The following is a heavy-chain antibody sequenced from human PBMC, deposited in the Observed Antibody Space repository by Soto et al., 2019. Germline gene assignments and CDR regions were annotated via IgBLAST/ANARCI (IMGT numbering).Heavy chain of an antibody. CDR2: IWYDGSNK. D-gene: IGHD3-22*01. Sequence: QVQLVESGGGVVQPGRSLRLSCAASGFTFSSYGMHWVRQAPGKGLEWVAVIWYDGSNKYYADSVKGRFTISRDNSKNSLYLQMNSLGAEDTAVYYCARVRSYYDSSGYNDYWGQGTLVTVSS. V-gene: IGHV3-33*01. CDR1: GFTFSSYG. J-gene: IGHJ4*02. CDR3: ARVRSYYDSSGYNDY.